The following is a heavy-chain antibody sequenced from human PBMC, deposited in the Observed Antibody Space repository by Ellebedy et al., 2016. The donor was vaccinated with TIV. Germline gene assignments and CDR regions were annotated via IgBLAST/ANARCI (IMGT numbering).Heavy chain of an antibody. J-gene: IGHJ4*02. CDR2: IVSSGGAT. D-gene: IGHD2/OR15-2a*01. CDR3: ATKSGGAYFADYFDY. V-gene: IGHV3-23*01. CDR1: GFTFSSYW. Sequence: PGGSLRLSCAASGFTFSSYWMHWVRQAPGKGLEWVSFIVSSGGATYYADSVKGRFTISRDKSKNTLYLQMNSLRAEDTAVYYCATKSGGAYFADYFDYWGPGTLVTVSS.